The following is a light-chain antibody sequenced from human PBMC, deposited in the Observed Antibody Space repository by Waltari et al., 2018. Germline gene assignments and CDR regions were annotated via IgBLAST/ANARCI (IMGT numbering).Light chain of an antibody. V-gene: IGLV2-23*01. Sequence: QSALPQPASVSGSPGQSITIPCPGTSRDVGSYNLVSWYQQHPGKAPKLMIYEGSKRPSGVSNRFSGSKSGNTASLTISGLQAEDEADYYCCSYAGSSTVFGGGTKLTVL. CDR1: SRDVGSYNL. CDR2: EGS. J-gene: IGLJ3*02. CDR3: CSYAGSSTV.